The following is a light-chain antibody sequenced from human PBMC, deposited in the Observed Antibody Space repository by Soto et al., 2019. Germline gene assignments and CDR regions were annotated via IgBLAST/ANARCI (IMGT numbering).Light chain of an antibody. J-gene: IGLJ2*01. CDR3: ASYTSSSTSVI. CDR1: NSDVGIYDF. CDR2: EVS. Sequence: QSALTQPASVSGTPGQSITISCTGSNSDVGIYDFVSWYQHHPDKAPKLIIFEVSNRPSGISSRFSGSKSGNTASLTISGLQAEDEADYYCASYTSSSTSVIFGRGTKLPVL. V-gene: IGLV2-14*01.